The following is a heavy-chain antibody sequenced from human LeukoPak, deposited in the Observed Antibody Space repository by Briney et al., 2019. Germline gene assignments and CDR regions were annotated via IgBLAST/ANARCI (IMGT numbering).Heavy chain of an antibody. Sequence: SETLSLTCTVSADSISYFNWSSHPQPPGKGLEWIGYIYNSGSTSYNPSLKSRVTISLDTSQNQFSLKLSSLTAADTAVYYCARGVVAAAGRTFDFWGQGTLVTVSS. CDR3: ARGVVAAAGRTFDF. D-gene: IGHD6-13*01. V-gene: IGHV4-59*01. CDR2: IYNSGST. CDR1: ADSISYFN. J-gene: IGHJ4*02.